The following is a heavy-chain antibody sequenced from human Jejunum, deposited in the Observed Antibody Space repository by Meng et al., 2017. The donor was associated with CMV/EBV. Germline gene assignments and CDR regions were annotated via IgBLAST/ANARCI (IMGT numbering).Heavy chain of an antibody. CDR2: ISASSSYI. CDR1: FTVSSYA. Sequence: FTVSSYAMNGVRQAPGKGLEWVSSISASSSYIYYADSMKGRFTISRDNAKNSLYLQMNSLRAEDTAVYYCARAIGYTYGRPYFDYWGQGTLVTVSS. J-gene: IGHJ4*02. CDR3: ARAIGYTYGRPYFDY. D-gene: IGHD5-18*01. V-gene: IGHV3-21*01.